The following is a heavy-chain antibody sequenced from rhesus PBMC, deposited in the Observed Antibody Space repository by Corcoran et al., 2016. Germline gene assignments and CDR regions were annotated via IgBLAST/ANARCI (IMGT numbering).Heavy chain of an antibody. V-gene: IGHV4-65*01. Sequence: QVQLQESGPGLVKPSETLSLTCAVSGGSVSSSNWWSWIHQPPGKGLEWIGYISGSSGSTYYNPSLKSRVTISTDTSKNQFSLKLSSVTAADTAVYYCARDPKAMTLDYWGQGVLVTVSS. CDR3: ARDPKAMTLDY. D-gene: IGHD1-32*01. CDR2: ISGSSGST. CDR1: GGSVSSSNW. J-gene: IGHJ4*01.